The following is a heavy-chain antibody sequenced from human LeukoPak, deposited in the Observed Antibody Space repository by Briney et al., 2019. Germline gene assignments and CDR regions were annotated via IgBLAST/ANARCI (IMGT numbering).Heavy chain of an antibody. Sequence: SETLSLTCTVSGGSISSSSHYWGWIRQPPGKGLEWIGSIYYSGSTYYNPSLKSRVTISVDTSKNQFSLKLSSVTAADTAVYYCARTTEGGYTYGYFYYYYMDVWGKGTTVTISS. D-gene: IGHD5-18*01. CDR3: ARTTEGGYTYGYFYYYYMDV. CDR1: GGSISSSSHY. J-gene: IGHJ6*03. V-gene: IGHV4-39*07. CDR2: IYYSGST.